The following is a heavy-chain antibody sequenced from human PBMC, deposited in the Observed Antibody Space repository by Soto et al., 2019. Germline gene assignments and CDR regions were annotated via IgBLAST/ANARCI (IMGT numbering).Heavy chain of an antibody. J-gene: IGHJ4*02. CDR2: IIPIFGTA. CDR3: ASPYDFWSGYSFCY. CDR1: GGTFSSYA. D-gene: IGHD3-3*01. Sequence: SVKVSCKASGGTFSSYAISWVRQAPGQGLEWMGGIIPIFGTANYAQKFQGRVTITADESTSTAYMELSSLRSEDTAVYYCASPYDFWSGYSFCYWGQGTLVTVSS. V-gene: IGHV1-69*13.